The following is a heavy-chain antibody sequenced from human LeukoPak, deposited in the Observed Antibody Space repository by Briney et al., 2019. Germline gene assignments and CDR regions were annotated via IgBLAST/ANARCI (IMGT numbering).Heavy chain of an antibody. CDR2: IYYNGAT. CDR1: GGSFSGYF. V-gene: IGHV4-59*08. D-gene: IGHD1-26*01. J-gene: IGHJ6*02. CDR3: ARHDPVGHYQRGMDV. Sequence: PSETLSLTCTVSGGSFSGYFWSCIRQPSGQGLEWIGYIYYNGATLYSPSLRSRVSMSVDTSKNQFSLNLSSVTAADTAVYYCARHDPVGHYQRGMDVWGQGTTVIVSS.